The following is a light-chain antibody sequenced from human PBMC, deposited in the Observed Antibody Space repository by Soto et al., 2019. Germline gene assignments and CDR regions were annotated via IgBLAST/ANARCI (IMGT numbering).Light chain of an antibody. Sequence: QSALTQPASVSGSPGQSITISCTGTSSDVGGFNYVSWYQQYPGKAPKLMIYHVSNRPSGVSNRFSGSKSGNTASLTISGLQAEDKAEYYCSSYTSSSTYVFGTGTKLTVL. J-gene: IGLJ1*01. CDR2: HVS. V-gene: IGLV2-14*01. CDR1: SSDVGGFNY. CDR3: SSYTSSSTYV.